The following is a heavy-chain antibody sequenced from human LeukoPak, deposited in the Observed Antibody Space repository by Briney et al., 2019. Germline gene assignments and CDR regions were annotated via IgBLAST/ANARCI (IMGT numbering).Heavy chain of an antibody. CDR2: INSDGSSI. Sequence: GGSLRLSCAASGFSFSSYWMRWVRQAPGQGLVWVSRINSDGSSINYADSVKGRFTISRDNAKNTLYLQMNSLRAEDTAVYYCASTLSSSPHWGRGTLVTVSS. V-gene: IGHV3-74*01. J-gene: IGHJ4*02. CDR1: GFSFSSYW. CDR3: ASTLSSSPH. D-gene: IGHD6-6*01.